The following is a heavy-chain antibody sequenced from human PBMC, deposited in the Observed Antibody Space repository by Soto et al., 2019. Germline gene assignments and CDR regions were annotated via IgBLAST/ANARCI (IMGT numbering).Heavy chain of an antibody. J-gene: IGHJ4*02. V-gene: IGHV4-28*01. Sequence: KTSETLSLTCAVSGYSISSSNWWGWIRQPPGKGLEWIGYIYYSGTTYYNPSLKSRITMSVDTSKNQFSLKLTSVTAVDTDVYFCARLGYDILTGYPYFLDNWGQGTLVTVSS. CDR2: IYYSGTT. D-gene: IGHD3-9*01. CDR3: ARLGYDILTGYPYFLDN. CDR1: GYSISSSNW.